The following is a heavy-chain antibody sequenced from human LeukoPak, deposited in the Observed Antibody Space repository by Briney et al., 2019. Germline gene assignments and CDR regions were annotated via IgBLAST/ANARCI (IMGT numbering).Heavy chain of an antibody. CDR2: IIPIFGTA. V-gene: IGHV1-69*06. CDR3: AMGVGGPEDLAVAADFDY. CDR1: GGTFSSYA. D-gene: IGHD6-19*01. Sequence: ASVKVSCKASGGTFSSYAISWVRQAPGQGLEWMGGIIPIFGTANYAQKFQGRVTITADKSTSTAYMELSSLRSEDTAVYYCAMGVGGPEDLAVAADFDYWGQGTLVTVSS. J-gene: IGHJ4*02.